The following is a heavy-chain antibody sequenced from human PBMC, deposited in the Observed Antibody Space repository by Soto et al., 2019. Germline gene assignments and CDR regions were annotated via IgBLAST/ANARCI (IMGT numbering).Heavy chain of an antibody. CDR1: GFTFSSYG. D-gene: IGHD6-13*01. Sequence: GGSLRLSCAASGFTFSSYGMHWVRQAPGKGLEWVAVISYDGSNKYYADSVKGRFTISRDNSKNTLYLQMNSLRAEDTAVYYCAKAGYSSSWRWFDPWGQGTLVTVSS. CDR2: ISYDGSNK. V-gene: IGHV3-30*18. CDR3: AKAGYSSSWRWFDP. J-gene: IGHJ5*02.